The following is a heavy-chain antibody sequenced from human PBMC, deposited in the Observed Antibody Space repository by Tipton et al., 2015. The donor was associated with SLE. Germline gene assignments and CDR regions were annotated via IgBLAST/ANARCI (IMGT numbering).Heavy chain of an antibody. Sequence: TLSLTCTVSGGSISSGSYYWSWIRQPAGKGLEWIGRIYTSGTTKYNPSLKSRVTISVDTSKSQFSLKLTSATAADTAVYYCVRALWLDKDFAVVPPGIRLRAFDIWGQGTMVTVSS. CDR3: VRALWLDKDFAVVPPGIRLRAFDI. V-gene: IGHV4-61*02. J-gene: IGHJ3*02. D-gene: IGHD2-2*02. CDR2: IYTSGTT. CDR1: GGSISSGSYY.